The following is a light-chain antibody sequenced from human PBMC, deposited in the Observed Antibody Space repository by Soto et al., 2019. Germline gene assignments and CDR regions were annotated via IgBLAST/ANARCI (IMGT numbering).Light chain of an antibody. CDR1: QSVLSNS. V-gene: IGKV4-1*01. CDR3: QQYSNTPQT. J-gene: IGKJ2*01. Sequence: DIVMTQSPESLAVSLGERATINCKSSQSVLSNSIAWYQQKPGQTPKLLIYWASTRESGVPDRFSGSGSGTDFTLTISSLQAEDVAVYYCQQYSNTPQTFGQGTKLEIK. CDR2: WAS.